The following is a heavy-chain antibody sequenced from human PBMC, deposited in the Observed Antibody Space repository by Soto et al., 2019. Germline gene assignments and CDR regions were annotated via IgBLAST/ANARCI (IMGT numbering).Heavy chain of an antibody. Sequence: GASVKVSCKVSGYTLTELSMHWVRQAPGKGLEWMGGFDPEDGETIYAQKFQGRVTMTEDTSTDTAYMELSSLRYEDTAVYYCATAGLERYCRGCSCDYYGMDVRGQGTTLTASS. CDR2: FDPEDGET. CDR1: GYTLTELS. J-gene: IGHJ6*02. D-gene: IGHD2-15*01. CDR3: ATAGLERYCRGCSCDYYGMDV. V-gene: IGHV1-24*01.